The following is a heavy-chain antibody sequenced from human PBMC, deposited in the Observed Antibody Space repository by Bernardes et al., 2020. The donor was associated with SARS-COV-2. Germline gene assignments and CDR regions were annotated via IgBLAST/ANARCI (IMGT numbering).Heavy chain of an antibody. CDR1: GFTFSDYY. J-gene: IGHJ4*02. V-gene: IGHV3-11*06. CDR3: ARESRYSSSSFILDY. D-gene: IGHD5-12*01. Sequence: GGSLRLSCAASGFTFSDYYMNWIRQAPGKGLEWVSYISNGGGRSTNYADSVKGRFTISRDVAKNSLYLQMNSLRAEETAVYYCARESRYSSSSFILDYWGKGSMV. CDR2: ISNGGGRST.